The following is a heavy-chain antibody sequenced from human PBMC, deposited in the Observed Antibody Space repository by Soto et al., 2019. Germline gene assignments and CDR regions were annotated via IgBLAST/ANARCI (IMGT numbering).Heavy chain of an antibody. D-gene: IGHD4-17*01. J-gene: IGHJ4*02. CDR1: GYTFTGYY. CDR2: INPNSGGT. V-gene: IGHV1-2*04. Sequence: VASVKVSCKASGYTFTGYYMHWVRQAPGQGLEWVGWINPNSGGTNYAQKFQGWVTMTRDTSISTAYMELSRLRSDDTAVYYCARDYGDYLFDYWGQGTLVTVSS. CDR3: ARDYGDYLFDY.